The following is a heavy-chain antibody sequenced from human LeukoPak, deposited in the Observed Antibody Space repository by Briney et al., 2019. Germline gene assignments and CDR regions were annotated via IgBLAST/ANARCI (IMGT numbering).Heavy chain of an antibody. CDR3: ARCSWETSVAFDV. J-gene: IGHJ3*01. V-gene: IGHV3-23*01. CDR2: IGGNTVTT. D-gene: IGHD6-13*01. CDR1: GFTFSSYS. Sequence: GGSLRLSCAASGFTFSSYSMSWVRQAPGKGLEWVSVIGGNTVTTYYADSVKGRFTISRDNSKNTLYLQMNSLRAEDTAVYYCARCSWETSVAFDVWGQGTMVTVSS.